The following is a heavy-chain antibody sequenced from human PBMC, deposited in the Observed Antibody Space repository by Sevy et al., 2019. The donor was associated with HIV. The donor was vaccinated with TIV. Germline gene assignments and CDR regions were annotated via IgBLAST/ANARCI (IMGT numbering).Heavy chain of an antibody. CDR1: GFSLSTSGVG. D-gene: IGHD4-17*01. CDR2: IDWDENK. V-gene: IGHV2-5*02. Sequence: SGPTLVKPTQTLTLTCIFSGFSLSTSGVGVGWIRQPPGKALEWLAVIDWDENKRYSQSLQSRLTITKDTSKNQVVLTVDNMDPVDTATYYCAQVDYGDYVGWFDPWGQGNLVTVSS. CDR3: AQVDYGDYVGWFDP. J-gene: IGHJ5*02.